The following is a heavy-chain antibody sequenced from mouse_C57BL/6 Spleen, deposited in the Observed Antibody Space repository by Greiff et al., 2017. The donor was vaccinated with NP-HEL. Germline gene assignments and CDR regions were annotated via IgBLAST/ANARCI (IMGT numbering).Heavy chain of an antibody. Sequence: EVKLVESGGDLVKPGGSLKLSCAASGFTFSSYGMSWVRQTPDKRLEWVATISSGGSYTYYPDSVKGRFTISRDNAKNTLYLQMSSLKSEDTAMYYCARLHDGYYGYYAMDYWGQGTSVTVSS. CDR3: ARLHDGYYGYYAMDY. CDR2: ISSGGSYT. V-gene: IGHV5-6*02. CDR1: GFTFSSYG. J-gene: IGHJ4*01. D-gene: IGHD2-3*01.